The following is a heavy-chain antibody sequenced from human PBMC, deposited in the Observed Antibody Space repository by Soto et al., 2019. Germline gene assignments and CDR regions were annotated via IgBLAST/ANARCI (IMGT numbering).Heavy chain of an antibody. V-gene: IGHV2-5*01. D-gene: IGHD4-4*01. CDR1: GFSLTTDGVG. J-gene: IGHJ4*02. Sequence: QITLKESGPTLVKPTQTLTLTCTFSGFSLTTDGVGVDWIRQPPGKALESLGLIYWNDEERYRPSLQSRLTITKDTSRNQVVLTMTNMDPVDTATYYCAHRTTVTSGINWGQGTLVTVSS. CDR2: IYWNDEE. CDR3: AHRTTVTSGIN.